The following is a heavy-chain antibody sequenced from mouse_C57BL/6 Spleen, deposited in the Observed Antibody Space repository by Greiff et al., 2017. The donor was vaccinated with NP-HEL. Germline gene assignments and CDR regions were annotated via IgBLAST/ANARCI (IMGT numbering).Heavy chain of an antibody. J-gene: IGHJ1*03. D-gene: IGHD1-1*01. CDR1: GYTFTDYY. CDR2: INPNNGGT. Sequence: VQLQQSGPELVKPGASVKISCKASGYTFTDYYMNWVKQSHGKSLEWIGDINPNNGGTSYNQKFKGKATLTVDKSSSTAYMELRSLTSEDSAVYYCARKDYGSSYWHFDVWGTGTTVTVSS. V-gene: IGHV1-26*01. CDR3: ARKDYGSSYWHFDV.